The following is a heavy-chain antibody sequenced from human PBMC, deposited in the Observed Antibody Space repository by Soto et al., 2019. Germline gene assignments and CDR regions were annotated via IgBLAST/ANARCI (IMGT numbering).Heavy chain of an antibody. V-gene: IGHV3-23*01. J-gene: IGHJ3*02. CDR1: GFTFSSYA. CDR3: AKEPYGSESMFDI. D-gene: IGHD3-10*01. Sequence: GGSLRLSCAASGFTFSSYAMHWVRQAAGKGLEWVSAISGSGGSTYYADSVKGRFTISRGNSKNTLYLQMNSLRAEDTAVYYCAKEPYGSESMFDIWGQGTMVTVSS. CDR2: ISGSGGST.